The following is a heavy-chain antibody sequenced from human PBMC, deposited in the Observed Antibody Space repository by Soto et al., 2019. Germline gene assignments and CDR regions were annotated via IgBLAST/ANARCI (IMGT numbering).Heavy chain of an antibody. D-gene: IGHD6-19*01. CDR3: AKAPLGVAGTLRYSQY. J-gene: IGHJ1*01. CDR2: ISGSGSRA. V-gene: IGHV3-23*01. CDR1: GFTFTNYA. Sequence: DVQLSESGGHLVQPGGSLRLSCAASGFTFTNYAMRWVRQAPGKGLEWVSEISGSGSRAFYSDTVKGRFTISRDNSNNTLYLQMNSLRVEDTAIYYCAKAPLGVAGTLRYSQYWCQGTLVTVSS.